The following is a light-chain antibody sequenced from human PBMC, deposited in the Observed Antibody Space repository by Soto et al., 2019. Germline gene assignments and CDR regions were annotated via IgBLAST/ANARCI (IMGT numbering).Light chain of an antibody. Sequence: DLQMTQSPSSVSASVGDRVTITCRASQDINNWLAWYQQKPGEPPKLLIYTTSNLQSGVPSRFSGSGSGTDFTLTISSLQPEDFATYYCQQANSFPLTFGGGTKVEIK. J-gene: IGKJ4*01. V-gene: IGKV1D-12*01. CDR1: QDINNW. CDR3: QQANSFPLT. CDR2: TTS.